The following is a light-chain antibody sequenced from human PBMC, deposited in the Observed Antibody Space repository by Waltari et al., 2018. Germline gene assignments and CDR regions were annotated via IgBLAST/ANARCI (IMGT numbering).Light chain of an antibody. J-gene: IGLJ2*01. Sequence: QSVLTQPPSVSGAPGQRVTIPCTGSNSNIGSGYDVHWYQQLPGTAPKLLIYANINRPSGVPDRFSGSKSGASASLAITGLQAGDEADYYCQSYDSSLSGSLFGGGTRLTVL. CDR1: NSNIGSGYD. CDR3: QSYDSSLSGSL. CDR2: ANI. V-gene: IGLV1-40*01.